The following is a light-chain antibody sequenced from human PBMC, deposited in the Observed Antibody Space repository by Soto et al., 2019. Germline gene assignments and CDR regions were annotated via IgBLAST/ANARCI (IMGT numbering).Light chain of an antibody. CDR2: EVT. V-gene: IGLV2-14*01. CDR1: SSDVGAFNY. Sequence: QSALTQPASVSGSPGQSITISCTGTSSDVGAFNYVSWYQHHTGKAPKVIIYEVTNRPSGVSDRFSGSKSGNTASLTISGLQAEDEADYFCGSYTGGITYWVFGGGTQLTVL. J-gene: IGLJ3*02. CDR3: GSYTGGITYWV.